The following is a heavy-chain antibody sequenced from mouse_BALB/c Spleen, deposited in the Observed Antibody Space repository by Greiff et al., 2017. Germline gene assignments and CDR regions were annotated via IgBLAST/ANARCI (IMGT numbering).Heavy chain of an antibody. Sequence: EVKLMESGGDLVKPGGSLKLSCAASGFTFSSYGMSWVRQTPDQRLEWVATISSGGSYTYYPDSVKGRFTISRDNAKNTLYLQMSSLKSEDTAMYYCASGDYYGSRDYYAMDYWGQGTSVTVSS. CDR1: GFTFSSYG. V-gene: IGHV5-6*01. CDR2: ISSGGSYT. CDR3: ASGDYYGSRDYYAMDY. J-gene: IGHJ4*01. D-gene: IGHD1-1*01.